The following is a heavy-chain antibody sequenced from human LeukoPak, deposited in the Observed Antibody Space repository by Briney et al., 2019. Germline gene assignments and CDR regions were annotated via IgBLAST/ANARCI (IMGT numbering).Heavy chain of an antibody. Sequence: PGGSLRLSCVASGFTFSNYWMHWVRQVPGKGLVWVSRINLDGSITTYADSVKGRFTISRDNAKNTLYLQMNSLRAEDTALYYCARDKTVSALRRDYMDVWGKGATVTVSS. CDR1: GFTFSNYW. J-gene: IGHJ6*03. D-gene: IGHD4-17*01. V-gene: IGHV3-74*01. CDR3: ARDKTVSALRRDYMDV. CDR2: INLDGSIT.